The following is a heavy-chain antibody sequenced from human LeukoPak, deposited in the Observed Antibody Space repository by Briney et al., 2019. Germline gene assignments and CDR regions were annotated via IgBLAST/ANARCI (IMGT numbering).Heavy chain of an antibody. D-gene: IGHD6-19*01. V-gene: IGHV3-21*01. CDR3: ARDIAVADWGAFDI. CDR2: ISSSSSYI. Sequence: GGSLRLSCAASGFTFSSYSMNWVRQAPGKGLEWVSSISSSSSYIYYADSVKGRFTISRDNAENSLYLQMNSLRAEDTAVYYCARDIAVADWGAFDIWGQGTMVTVSS. CDR1: GFTFSSYS. J-gene: IGHJ3*02.